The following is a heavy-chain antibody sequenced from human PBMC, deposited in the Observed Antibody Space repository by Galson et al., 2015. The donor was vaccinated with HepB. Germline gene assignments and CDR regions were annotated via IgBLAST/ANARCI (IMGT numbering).Heavy chain of an antibody. D-gene: IGHD5-24*01. V-gene: IGHV1-2*04. CDR3: ARGRDGYDSSFYY. CDR1: GYTFTGYY. J-gene: IGHJ4*02. Sequence: SVKVSCKASGYTFTGYYMHWVRQAPGQGLEWMGWINPNSGGANYAQKFQGWVTMTRDTSISTAYMELSRLRSDDTAVYYCARGRDGYDSSFYYWGQGTLVTVSS. CDR2: INPNSGGA.